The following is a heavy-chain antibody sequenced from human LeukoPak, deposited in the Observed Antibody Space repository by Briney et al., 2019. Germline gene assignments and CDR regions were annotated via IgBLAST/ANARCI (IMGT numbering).Heavy chain of an antibody. Sequence: SETLSLTCTVSGDSFTSVTDYWAWIRQPPGKGLEWIATGDYSGGTYYNPSLESRVAISADMSKNQISLQLNSVTAADTAVYYCARLGNPFITVAGSYDYWGQGTLVTV. J-gene: IGHJ4*02. V-gene: IGHV4-39*01. CDR2: GDYSGGT. CDR1: GDSFTSVTDY. CDR3: ARLGNPFITVAGSYDY. D-gene: IGHD6-19*01.